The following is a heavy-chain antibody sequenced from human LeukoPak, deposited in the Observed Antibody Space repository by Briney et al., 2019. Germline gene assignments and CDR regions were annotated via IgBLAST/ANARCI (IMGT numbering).Heavy chain of an antibody. CDR3: AAPYDSSGTDAFDI. V-gene: IGHV4-34*01. CDR2: INHSGST. D-gene: IGHD3-22*01. Sequence: SETLSLTCAVYGGSFSGYYWSWIRQPPGKGLEWIGEINHSGSTNYNPSLKSRVTISVDTSKNQFSLKLSSVTAADAAVYYCAAPYDSSGTDAFDIWGQGTMVTVSS. J-gene: IGHJ3*02. CDR1: GGSFSGYY.